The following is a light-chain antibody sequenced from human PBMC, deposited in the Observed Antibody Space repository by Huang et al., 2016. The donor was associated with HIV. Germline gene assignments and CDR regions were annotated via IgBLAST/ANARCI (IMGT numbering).Light chain of an antibody. Sequence: EIVLTQSPGTLSLSPGERATLSCRASQSVSSSYVAWYQQKPGQAPRLLIYGASSRATGSPDRFSCSVSGTDFTLTISRLEPEDFAVYYCQQYGSSRTFGQGTKVEIK. CDR2: GAS. CDR3: QQYGSSRT. CDR1: QSVSSSY. J-gene: IGKJ1*01. V-gene: IGKV3-20*01.